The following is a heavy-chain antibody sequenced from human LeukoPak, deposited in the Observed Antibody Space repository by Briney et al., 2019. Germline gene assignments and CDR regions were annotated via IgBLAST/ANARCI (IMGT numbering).Heavy chain of an antibody. D-gene: IGHD2-2*01. Sequence: SVKVSCKASGGTFSSYAISWVRQAPGQGLEWMGGIIPIFGTANYAQKFQGRVTITADESTSTAYMELSSLRSEDTAVYYCARAPLRADIVVVPAATTYYYYYGMDVWGKGTTVTVSS. V-gene: IGHV1-69*01. CDR3: ARAPLRADIVVVPAATTYYYYYGMDV. J-gene: IGHJ6*04. CDR1: GGTFSSYA. CDR2: IIPIFGTA.